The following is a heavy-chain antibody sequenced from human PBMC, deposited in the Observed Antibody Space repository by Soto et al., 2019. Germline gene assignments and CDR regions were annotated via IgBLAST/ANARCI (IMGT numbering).Heavy chain of an antibody. V-gene: IGHV3-48*02. D-gene: IGHD2-2*02. CDR1: GFTFSSYS. J-gene: IGHJ6*02. CDR3: ARDLLIVVVPAAISYYYGMDV. Sequence: PGGSLRLSCAASGFTFSSYSMNWVRQAPGKGLAWVSYSSSSSSTIYYADSVKGRFTISRDNAKNSLYLQMNSLRDEDTAVYYCARDLLIVVVPAAISYYYGMDVWGQGTTVTVSS. CDR2: SSSSSSTI.